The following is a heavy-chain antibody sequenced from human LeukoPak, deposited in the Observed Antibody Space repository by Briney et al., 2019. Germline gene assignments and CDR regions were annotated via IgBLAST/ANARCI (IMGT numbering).Heavy chain of an antibody. J-gene: IGHJ4*02. Sequence: SETLSLTCTVSGGSISNDYWSWIRQPPGEGLEWIGKIYYSGSTNYNPSLKSRVTISVDTSKNQFSLKLSSVTAADTAVCYCARHKWDTSLDYWGQGTLVTVSS. D-gene: IGHD5-18*01. CDR1: GGSISNDY. CDR3: ARHKWDTSLDY. CDR2: IYYSGST. V-gene: IGHV4-59*08.